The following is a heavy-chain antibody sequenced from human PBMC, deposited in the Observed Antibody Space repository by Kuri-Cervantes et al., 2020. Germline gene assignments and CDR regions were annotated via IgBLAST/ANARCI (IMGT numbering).Heavy chain of an antibody. CDR3: ARGPVYRATGYSYYCMDV. V-gene: IGHV1-8*01. J-gene: IGHJ6*03. D-gene: IGHD1-1*01. CDR2: MNPNSGDT. CDR1: GYTFTSCD. Sequence: ASVKVSCKASGYTFTSCDINWVRQAPGQGLEWMGWMNPNSGDTGYAQKFQGRVTMTRDTSISTAYMVLSSLESDDTAVYFRARGPVYRATGYSYYCMDVWGKGTTVTVSS.